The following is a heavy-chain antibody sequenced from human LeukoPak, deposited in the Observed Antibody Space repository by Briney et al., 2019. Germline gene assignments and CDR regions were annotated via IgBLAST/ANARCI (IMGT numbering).Heavy chain of an antibody. Sequence: GGSLRLSCAASGFTFSPHAMHWVRQAPGKGLKWVAVISSDGSDKYYADSVKGRFTISRDNSKNTLYLQMNSLRAEDTAVYYCAEDSSYGYRAFDIWGQGTMVTVSS. D-gene: IGHD5-18*01. V-gene: IGHV3-30-3*01. CDR1: GFTFSPHA. J-gene: IGHJ3*02. CDR3: AEDSSYGYRAFDI. CDR2: ISSDGSDK.